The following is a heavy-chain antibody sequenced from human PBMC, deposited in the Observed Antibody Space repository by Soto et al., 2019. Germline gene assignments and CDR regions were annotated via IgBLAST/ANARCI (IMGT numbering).Heavy chain of an antibody. Sequence: GSLRLSCAASGFTFSSYSMNWVRQPPWKWLEWVSYISSSSSTIYYADSVKGRFTISRDNAKNSLYLQMNSLRAEDTAVYYCSRFLCYREHYYGNYVRTQRSTVTGSS. CDR3: SRFLCYREHYYGNYV. J-gene: IGHJ6*02. CDR2: ISSSSSTI. D-gene: IGHD3-10*02. V-gene: IGHV3-48*01. CDR1: GFTFSSYS.